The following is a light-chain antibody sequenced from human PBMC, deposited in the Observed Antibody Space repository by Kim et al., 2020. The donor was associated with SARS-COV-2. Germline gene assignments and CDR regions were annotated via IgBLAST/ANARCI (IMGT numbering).Light chain of an antibody. CDR3: QQCSTTPRT. CDR1: QNIYTY. V-gene: IGKV1-39*01. CDR2: AAS. Sequence: DIQMTQSPSSLSASVGDRVAITCRASQNIYTYLNWYQQKPGKAPKLLIYAASSLQSGVPSRFTGSGSGTVFTLTITSLQPDDFATYYCQQCSTTPRTFGQGTKLEI. J-gene: IGKJ1*01.